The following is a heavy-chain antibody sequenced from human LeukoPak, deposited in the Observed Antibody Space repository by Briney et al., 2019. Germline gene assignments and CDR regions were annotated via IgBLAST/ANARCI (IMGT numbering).Heavy chain of an antibody. J-gene: IGHJ4*02. CDR1: GGTFSSYA. Sequence: SVKVSCKASGGTFSSYAISWVRQAPGPGLEWMGGIIPIFGTANYAQKFQGRVTITADESTSTAYMELSSLRSEDTAVYYCARDALRGYSYGLTIDYWGQGTLVTVSS. V-gene: IGHV1-69*01. CDR2: IIPIFGTA. CDR3: ARDALRGYSYGLTIDY. D-gene: IGHD5-18*01.